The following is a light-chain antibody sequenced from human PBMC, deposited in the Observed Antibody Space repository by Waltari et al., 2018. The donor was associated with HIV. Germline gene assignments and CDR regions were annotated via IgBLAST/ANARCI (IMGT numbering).Light chain of an antibody. CDR1: SSNIGADYH. J-gene: IGLJ3*02. Sequence: QSVLTQPPSLSGAPGQTVTISCTGTSSNIGADYHVHWYQQLPGTAPKPLIYVNTIRPAGVPDRFSGSKSGPSASLAITGLQADDEADYYCQSYDSSLSAWVFGGGTKLTVL. CDR3: QSYDSSLSAWV. CDR2: VNT. V-gene: IGLV1-40*01.